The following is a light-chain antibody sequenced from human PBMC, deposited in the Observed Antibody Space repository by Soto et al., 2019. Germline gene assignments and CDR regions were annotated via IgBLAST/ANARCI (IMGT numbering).Light chain of an antibody. CDR2: GAS. CDR3: QQRSNWPSLT. V-gene: IGKV3D-20*02. J-gene: IGKJ4*01. Sequence: EIVLTQSPGTLSLSPGERATLSCRAIQSVISSFLAWYQQKPGQAPRVLIYGASSRATGIPDRFSGSGSGTDFTLTISSLEPEDSAVYYCQQRSNWPSLTFGGGTKVDIK. CDR1: QSVISSF.